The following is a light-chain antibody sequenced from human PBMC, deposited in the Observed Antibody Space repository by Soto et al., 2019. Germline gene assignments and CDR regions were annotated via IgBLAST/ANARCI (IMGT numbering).Light chain of an antibody. V-gene: IGKV1D-12*01. J-gene: IGKJ4*01. Sequence: DIQMTQSPSSVSASVGDRVIITCRASQDISSWLAWYQQKAGEAPKLLIFAASRLHSGVPSRFSGSVSGTDFTLTITNLQPEDFATYYCQQADSFPLTFGGGTKAEIK. CDR2: AAS. CDR1: QDISSW. CDR3: QQADSFPLT.